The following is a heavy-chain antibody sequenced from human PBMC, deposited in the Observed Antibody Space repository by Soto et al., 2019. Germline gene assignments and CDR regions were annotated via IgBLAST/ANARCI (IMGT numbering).Heavy chain of an antibody. V-gene: IGHV2-5*01. Sequence: SGPTLVNPTQTLTLTCTFSGFSLSTIGLGVGWIRQPPGKALEWLALIYWNDDERYSPSLKSRLTISKDTSKNQVVLTMTNMDPVDTATYYCAHRRYSGSYFFPFDYWGQGTLVTVSS. CDR3: AHRRYSGSYFFPFDY. J-gene: IGHJ4*02. D-gene: IGHD1-26*01. CDR2: IYWNDDE. CDR1: GFSLSTIGLG.